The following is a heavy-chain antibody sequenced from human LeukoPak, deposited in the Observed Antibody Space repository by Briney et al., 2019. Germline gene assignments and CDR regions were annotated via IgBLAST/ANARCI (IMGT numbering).Heavy chain of an antibody. J-gene: IGHJ1*01. CDR3: AKSVAAALNEYFQH. V-gene: IGHV3-23*01. D-gene: IGHD6-13*01. CDR1: GFTFSSYA. Sequence: GGSLRLSCAASGFTFSSYAMSWVRQAPGKGLEWVSAISGSGGSTYYADSVKGRFTISRDNAKNSLYLQMNSLRAEDTALYYCAKSVAAALNEYFQHWGQGTLVTVSS. CDR2: ISGSGGST.